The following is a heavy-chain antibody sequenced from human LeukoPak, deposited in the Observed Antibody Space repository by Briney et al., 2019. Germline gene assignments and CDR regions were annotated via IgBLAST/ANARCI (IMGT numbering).Heavy chain of an antibody. CDR2: IYYSGST. J-gene: IGHJ3*02. CDR1: GGSISSSSYY. CDR3: ATQRSITISGAAWAFDI. Sequence: SETLSLTCSVSGGSISSSSYYWGWIRQPPGKGLEWIGSIYYSGSTYYNPSLKSRVTISVDTSKNQFSLKLSSVTAADTAVYYCATQRSITISGAAWAFDIWGQGTMVTVSS. V-gene: IGHV4-39*01. D-gene: IGHD3-3*01.